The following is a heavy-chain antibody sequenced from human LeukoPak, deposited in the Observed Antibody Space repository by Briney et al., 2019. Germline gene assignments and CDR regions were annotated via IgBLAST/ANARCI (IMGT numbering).Heavy chain of an antibody. D-gene: IGHD6-13*01. V-gene: IGHV3-30-3*01. CDR2: ISYDGSNK. J-gene: IGHJ4*02. CDR3: ARESYSSRHYYFDY. Sequence: PGRSLRLSCAASGFTFSSYAMHWVRQAPGKRPEWVAVISYDGSNKYYADSVKGRFTISRDNSKNTLYLQMNSLRAEDTAVYYCARESYSSRHYYFDYWGQGTLVTVSS. CDR1: GFTFSSYA.